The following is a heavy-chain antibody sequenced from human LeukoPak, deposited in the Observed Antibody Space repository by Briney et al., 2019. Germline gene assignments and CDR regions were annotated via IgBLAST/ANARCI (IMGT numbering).Heavy chain of an antibody. J-gene: IGHJ4*02. CDR3: TSHYSSESYRYTGSFDY. CDR1: GGSFSDYY. D-gene: IGHD3-16*02. Sequence: SETLSLTCAVYGGSFSDYYWSWIRQTPGKGLESIGEINHSGSTNYNPSLKSRVSISVDTSKNQFSLKLNSVTAADAAIYYCTSHYSSESYRYTGSFDYWGQGTLVTVSS. V-gene: IGHV4-34*01. CDR2: INHSGST.